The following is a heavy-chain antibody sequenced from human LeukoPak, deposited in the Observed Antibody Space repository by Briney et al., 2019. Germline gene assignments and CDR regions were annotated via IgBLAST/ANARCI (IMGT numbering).Heavy chain of an antibody. D-gene: IGHD5-18*01. CDR2: ISSSSSYI. Sequence: KPGGSLRLSCAASGFTFSSYSMNWVRQAPGKGLEWVSSISSSSSYIYYADSVKGRFTISRDNAKNSLYLQMNSLRAEDTAVYYCARDGIHYYYMDVWGKGTTVTVSS. J-gene: IGHJ6*03. CDR1: GFTFSSYS. V-gene: IGHV3-21*01. CDR3: ARDGIHYYYMDV.